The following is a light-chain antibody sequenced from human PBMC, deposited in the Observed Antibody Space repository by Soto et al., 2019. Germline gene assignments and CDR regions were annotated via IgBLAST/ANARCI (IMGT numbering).Light chain of an antibody. CDR2: DVS. V-gene: IGLV2-14*01. J-gene: IGLJ1*01. CDR3: SSYTSSSTLGV. Sequence: QSLLPQPASVSGAPGQSITISCTGTSSDVGGYNYVSWYQQHPGKAPKLMIYDVSNRPSGVSNRFSGSKSGNKASLTISGLQAEDEADYYCSSYTSSSTLGVFGTGTKVTVL. CDR1: SSDVGGYNY.